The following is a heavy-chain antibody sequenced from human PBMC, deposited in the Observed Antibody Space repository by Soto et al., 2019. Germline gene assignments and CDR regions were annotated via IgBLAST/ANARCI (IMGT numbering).Heavy chain of an antibody. CDR3: APVRNFDKLFSL. Sequence: PSETLSLTCAVYGGSFINYYWSWILQPPGKGLEWIGEINQGGSTTYNPSLKSRVTMSLDTSKNQYFLKLNSVTAADTAVYYCAPVRNFDKLFSLWGQGTPVTVSS. CDR2: INQGGST. D-gene: IGHD3-9*01. J-gene: IGHJ4*02. V-gene: IGHV4-34*01. CDR1: GGSFINYY.